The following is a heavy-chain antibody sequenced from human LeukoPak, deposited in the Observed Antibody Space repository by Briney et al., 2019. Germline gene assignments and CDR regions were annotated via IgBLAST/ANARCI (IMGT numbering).Heavy chain of an antibody. CDR1: GGSISSGSYY. Sequence: PSGTLSLTCTVSGGSISSGSYYWSWIRQPAGKGLEWIGRIYTSGSTNYNPSLKSRVTISVDTSKNQFSLKLSSVTAADTAVYYCARLSMVRGVKGFDPWGQGTLVTVSS. CDR2: IYTSGST. CDR3: ARLSMVRGVKGFDP. D-gene: IGHD3-10*01. J-gene: IGHJ5*02. V-gene: IGHV4-61*02.